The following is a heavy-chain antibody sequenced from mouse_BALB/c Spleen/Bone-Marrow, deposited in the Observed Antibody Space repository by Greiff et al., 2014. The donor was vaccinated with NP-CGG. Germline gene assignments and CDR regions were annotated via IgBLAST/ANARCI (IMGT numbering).Heavy chain of an antibody. D-gene: IGHD2-4*01. CDR3: ARGGSTMITTFAY. J-gene: IGHJ3*01. V-gene: IGHV1S137*01. CDR1: GYTFTDYA. CDR2: ISTYYGDA. Sequence: VQLQQSGAELVRPGVSVKISCKGSGYTFTDYAMHWVKQSHAKSLEWIGVISTYYGDASYNQKFKGKATMTVDKSSSTAYMELARLTSEDSAIYYWARGGSTMITTFAYWGQGTLVTVSA.